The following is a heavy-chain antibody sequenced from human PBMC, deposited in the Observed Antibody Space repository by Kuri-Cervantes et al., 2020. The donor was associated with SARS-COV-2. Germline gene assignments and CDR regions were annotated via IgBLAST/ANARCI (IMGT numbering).Heavy chain of an antibody. CDR2: ISSSSSYI. V-gene: IGHV3-21*04. Sequence: GGSLRLSFAAPGFTFSSYSMNWVRQAPGKGLEWFSSISSSSSYIYYADAVKGRLTISRDNAKNSLYLQVCSLRVEDMTIYYCVRDEGFVLVTAASDAFDLWGQGTMVTVSS. CDR3: VRDEGFVLVTAASDAFDL. D-gene: IGHD2-2*01. J-gene: IGHJ3*01. CDR1: GFTFSSYS.